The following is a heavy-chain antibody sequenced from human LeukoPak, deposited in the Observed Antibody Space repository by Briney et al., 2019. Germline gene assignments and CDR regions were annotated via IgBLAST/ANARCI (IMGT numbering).Heavy chain of an antibody. CDR1: GGTFSSYA. D-gene: IGHD3-9*01. J-gene: IGHJ6*03. CDR3: ARTTADYDILTGYYYYYMDV. CDR2: IIPIFGTA. V-gene: IGHV1-69*06. Sequence: ASVKVSCKASGGTFSSYAISWVRQAPGQGLEWMGGIIPIFGTANYAQKFQGRVTITADKSTSTAYMELSSLRSEDTAVYYCARTTADYDILTGYYYYYMDVWGKGTTVTVSS.